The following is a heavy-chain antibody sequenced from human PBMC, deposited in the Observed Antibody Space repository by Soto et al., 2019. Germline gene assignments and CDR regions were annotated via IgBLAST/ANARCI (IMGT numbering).Heavy chain of an antibody. CDR1: GGTFSCYA. CDR3: AREYSGYDYALFWFDP. J-gene: IGHJ5*02. D-gene: IGHD5-12*01. V-gene: IGHV1-69*13. CDR2: IIPIFGTA. Sequence: SVKVSCKASGGTFSCYAICCVRQAPGQGLEWMGGIIPIFGTANYAQKFQGRVTITADESTSTAYMELSSLRSEDTAVYYCAREYSGYDYALFWFDPWGQGTLVTVSS.